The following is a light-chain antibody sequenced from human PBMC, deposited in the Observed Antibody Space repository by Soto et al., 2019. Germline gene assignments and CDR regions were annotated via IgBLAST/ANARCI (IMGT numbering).Light chain of an antibody. CDR2: EVS. J-gene: IGLJ2*01. V-gene: IGLV2-14*01. CDR1: NSDIGGYNF. Sequence: QSALTQPASVSGSPGQSVTISCTGTNSDIGGYNFVSWYQQHPGKAPKLMIFEVSNRPSGVSNRFSCSKSGSTASLTISGLQAEDEADYYCNSYTSSTTRVIFGGGTKVTVL. CDR3: NSYTSSTTRVI.